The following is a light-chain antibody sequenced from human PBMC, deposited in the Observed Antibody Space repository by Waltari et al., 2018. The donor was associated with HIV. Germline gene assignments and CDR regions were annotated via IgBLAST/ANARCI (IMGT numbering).Light chain of an antibody. CDR1: SSNIGNNY. CDR2: DNN. Sequence: QSVLTQPPSVSAAPGQKVTISCSGTSSNIGNNYVSWYQQVPGTTPKLLINDNNKRPSGIPHRSAGSKAGTSATLGITGLKTGDEADYYCGTWDNSLRGLIIGGGTNLAVL. J-gene: IGLJ2*01. CDR3: GTWDNSLRGLI. V-gene: IGLV1-51*01.